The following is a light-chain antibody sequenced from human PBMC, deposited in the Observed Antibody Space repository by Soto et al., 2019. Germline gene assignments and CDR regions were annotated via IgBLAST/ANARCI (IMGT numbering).Light chain of an antibody. J-gene: IGKJ2*01. CDR2: YAS. V-gene: IGKV3-20*01. CDR3: QQYGSSSYT. CDR1: QSVATS. Sequence: EIVLTQSPATLSLSPGERATLSCRASQSVATSLAWYQQKPGQAPRLLIYYASSRATGIPARFSGSGSGTDFTLTISRLEPEDFAVYYCQQYGSSSYTFGQGTKLEIK.